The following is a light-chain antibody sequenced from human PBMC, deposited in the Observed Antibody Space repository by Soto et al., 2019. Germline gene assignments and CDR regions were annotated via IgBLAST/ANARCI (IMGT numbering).Light chain of an antibody. CDR2: DVS. CDR1: QGISNW. J-gene: IGKJ1*01. V-gene: IGKV1-5*01. Sequence: DIQMTQSPSSVSASVGDRVTITCRASQGISNWLAWYQQKPGKAPTLLIYDVSRLESGVPSRFSGSGSGTDFTLTINGLQPDDFAIYYCQQYISYRAFGQGTKVDIK. CDR3: QQYISYRA.